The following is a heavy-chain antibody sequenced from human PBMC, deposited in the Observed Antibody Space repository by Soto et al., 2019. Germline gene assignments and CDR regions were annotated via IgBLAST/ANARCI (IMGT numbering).Heavy chain of an antibody. CDR3: AKDRQTDGRWTIDS. CDR1: GFTFSTYT. D-gene: IGHD1-1*01. J-gene: IGHJ4*02. CDR2: IIGGGTT. V-gene: IGHV3-23*01. Sequence: PGGSLRLSCAASGFTFSTYTMYWVRQGPGQGLEWVSAIIGGGTTYYADSVKGRFTISRDDSKNTLYLQMNSLRAEDTAIYYCAKDRQTDGRWTIDSWVQGAQVTVSS.